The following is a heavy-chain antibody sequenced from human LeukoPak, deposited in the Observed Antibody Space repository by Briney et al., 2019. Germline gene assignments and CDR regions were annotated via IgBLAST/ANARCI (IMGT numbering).Heavy chain of an antibody. CDR1: GGTFSSHA. Sequence: ASVKVSCKASGGTFSSHAISWVRQAPGQGLEWMGGIIPIFGTANYAQKFQGRVTITADESTSTAYMELSSLRSDDTAMYYCARELAGGLFDNWGQGTLVTVSS. D-gene: IGHD2-15*01. CDR2: IIPIFGTA. J-gene: IGHJ4*02. V-gene: IGHV1-69*13. CDR3: ARELAGGLFDN.